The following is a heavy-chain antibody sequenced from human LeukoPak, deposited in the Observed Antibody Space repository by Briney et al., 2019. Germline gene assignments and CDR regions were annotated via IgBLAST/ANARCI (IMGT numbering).Heavy chain of an antibody. CDR2: IYYSGGT. J-gene: IGHJ4*02. D-gene: IGHD3-16*01. CDR3: ARDYFGLGGIDY. Sequence: PSQTLSPTCTVSGGSLSSGDYYWSWIRQSPGKGLEWIGFIYYSGGTSYNPSLKSRLTISVDTSENRFSLRLDSVTAADTAVYYCARDYFGLGGIDYWGQGALVTVSS. V-gene: IGHV4-30-4*01. CDR1: GGSLSSGDYY.